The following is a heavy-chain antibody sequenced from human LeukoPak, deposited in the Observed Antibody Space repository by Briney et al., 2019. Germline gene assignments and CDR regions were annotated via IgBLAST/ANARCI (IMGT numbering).Heavy chain of an antibody. V-gene: IGHV4-59*12. CDR3: ARVEYSYGYQGHFDY. Sequence: SETLSLTCTVSGGSISSYYWSWIRQPPGKGLEWIGYIYYSGSTNYNPSLKSRVTISVDTSKNQFSLKLSSVTAADTAVYYCARVEYSYGYQGHFDYWGQGTLVTVSS. D-gene: IGHD5-18*01. CDR2: IYYSGST. J-gene: IGHJ4*02. CDR1: GGSISSYY.